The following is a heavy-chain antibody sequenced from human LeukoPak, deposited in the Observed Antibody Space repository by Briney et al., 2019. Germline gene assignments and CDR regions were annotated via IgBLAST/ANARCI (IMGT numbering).Heavy chain of an antibody. CDR1: GYTFSTYA. V-gene: IGHV1-18*01. Sequence: ASVKVSCKASGYTFSTYAISWVRQAPGQGLEWMGWISAYNGNTNYAQKFQGRVTMTTDTSTSTAYMELRSLRSDDTAVYYCAREDSSRYLHFDCWGQGTLVTVSS. J-gene: IGHJ4*02. CDR3: AREDSSRYLHFDC. D-gene: IGHD3-22*01. CDR2: ISAYNGNT.